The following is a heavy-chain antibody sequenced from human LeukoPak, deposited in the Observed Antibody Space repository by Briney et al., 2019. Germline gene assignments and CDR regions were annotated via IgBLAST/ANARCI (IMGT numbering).Heavy chain of an antibody. D-gene: IGHD5-18*01. J-gene: IGHJ4*02. V-gene: IGHV4-30-4*01. CDR2: IYYSGTT. CDR1: GGSISSGGHF. Sequence: SETLSLTCTVSGGSISSGGHFWSWIRQAPGKGLEWIGYIYYSGTTYYNPSLKSRVTVSVDTSKSQFSLKMTSVTAADAAVYFCARTSYTAMPYFDYWGQGTLVTVSS. CDR3: ARTSYTAMPYFDY.